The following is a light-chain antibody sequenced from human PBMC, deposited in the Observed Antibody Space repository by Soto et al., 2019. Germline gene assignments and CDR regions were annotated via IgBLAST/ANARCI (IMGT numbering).Light chain of an antibody. CDR1: QSISSW. V-gene: IGKV1-5*03. Sequence: DIQMTQSPSTLSASVGDRVTITCRASQSISSWLAWYQQKPGKAPKLLIYKASNLEGGVPSRFSGSGSGTEFTLTISSLQPDDFATYYCQQYNGYSRAFGQGNKVEIK. CDR2: KAS. J-gene: IGKJ1*01. CDR3: QQYNGYSRA.